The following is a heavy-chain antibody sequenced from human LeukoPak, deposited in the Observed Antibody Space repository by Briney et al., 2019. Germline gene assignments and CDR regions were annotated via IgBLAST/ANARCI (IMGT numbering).Heavy chain of an antibody. CDR3: ARDLAEGYGY. Sequence: ASVKVSCKTSGYTFTGYYIHWVRQAPRQGLEWMGRINPGNGGTNYAQSFQGRVTMTRDTSITTVFMELSRLESDDTAVYFCARDLAEGYGYWGQGTLVTVSS. CDR2: INPGNGGT. V-gene: IGHV1-2*06. CDR1: GYTFTGYY. J-gene: IGHJ4*02. D-gene: IGHD3-16*01.